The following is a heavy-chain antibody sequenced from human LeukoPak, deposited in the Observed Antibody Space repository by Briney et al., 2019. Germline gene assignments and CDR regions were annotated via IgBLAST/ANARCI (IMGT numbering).Heavy chain of an antibody. V-gene: IGHV3-7*01. J-gene: IGHJ4*02. CDR2: IKQDGREK. Sequence: PGGPLRLSCAGSGFTFSSYWMSWIRQAPGKGPEWVANIKQDGREKHYVDSVKGRFTISRDNAKNSLYLQMNSLRAEDTAIYYCTRDEAAATDWGQGTLVTVSS. D-gene: IGHD6-13*01. CDR1: GFTFSSYW. CDR3: TRDEAAATD.